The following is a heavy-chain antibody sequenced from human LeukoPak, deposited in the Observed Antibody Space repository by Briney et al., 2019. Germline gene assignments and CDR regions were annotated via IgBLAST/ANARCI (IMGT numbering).Heavy chain of an antibody. CDR1: GFTFSSYA. Sequence: PGRSLRLSCAASGFTFSSYAMHWVRQAPGKGLEWVAVISYDGSNKYYADSVKGRFTISRDNSKNTLYLQMNSLRAEDTAVYYCAKPNLAPGIAAAGSFDYWGQGTLVTVSS. D-gene: IGHD6-13*01. J-gene: IGHJ4*02. CDR2: ISYDGSNK. CDR3: AKPNLAPGIAAAGSFDY. V-gene: IGHV3-30-3*02.